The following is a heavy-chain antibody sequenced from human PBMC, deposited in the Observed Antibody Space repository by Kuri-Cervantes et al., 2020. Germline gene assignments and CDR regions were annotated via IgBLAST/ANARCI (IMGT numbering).Heavy chain of an antibody. D-gene: IGHD5/OR15-5a*01. Sequence: ESLKISCAASGFTFSDYYMSWIRQAPGKGLEWIGEINHSGSTNYNPSLKSRVTISVDTSKNQFSLKLSSVTAADTAVYYCARRHLSTGAFDIWGQGTMVTVSS. V-gene: IGHV4-34*01. CDR2: INHSGST. J-gene: IGHJ3*02. CDR1: GFTFSDYY. CDR3: ARRHLSTGAFDI.